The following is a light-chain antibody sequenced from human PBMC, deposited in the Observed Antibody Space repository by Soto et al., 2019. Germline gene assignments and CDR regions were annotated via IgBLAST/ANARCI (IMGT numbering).Light chain of an antibody. CDR1: QSVNSN. CDR2: DAS. J-gene: IGKJ4*01. Sequence: EIVMTQSPDTLSVSPGERTTLSCRARQSVNSNVAWYRQKPGQAPRLLIYDASTRATGVPARFSGSGSGTEFTLTISILQNEDSGSYYGHQYNFWPPLTFGGGTKVEIK. CDR3: HQYNFWPPLT. V-gene: IGKV3-15*01.